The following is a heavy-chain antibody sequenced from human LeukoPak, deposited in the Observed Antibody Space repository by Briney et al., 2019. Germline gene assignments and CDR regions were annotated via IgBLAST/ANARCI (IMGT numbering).Heavy chain of an antibody. CDR2: ISGSGGST. V-gene: IGHV3-23*01. CDR3: AKLRRGRFGEIYYFDY. D-gene: IGHD3-10*01. Sequence: PGGSLRFSCAASGFTFSSYAMSWVRQAPGKGLEWVSAISGSGGSTYYADSVKGRFTISRDNSKNTLYLQMNSLRAEDTAVYYCAKLRRGRFGEIYYFDYWGQGTLVTVPS. J-gene: IGHJ4*02. CDR1: GFTFSSYA.